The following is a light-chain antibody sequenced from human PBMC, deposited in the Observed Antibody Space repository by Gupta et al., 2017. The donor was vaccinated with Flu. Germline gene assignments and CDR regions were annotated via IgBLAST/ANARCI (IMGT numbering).Light chain of an antibody. V-gene: IGLV2-8*01. CDR1: SSDVGGYNY. Sequence: QSALTQPPSAAGSPGQSVTISCTGTSSDVGGYNYVSWYQQHPGKAPKLMIYEVSKRPSGVPDRFSGSKSGNPASLTVSGLQAEDEADYYCSSYAGSNNLVFGGGTKLTCL. J-gene: IGLJ2*01. CDR3: SSYAGSNNLV. CDR2: EVS.